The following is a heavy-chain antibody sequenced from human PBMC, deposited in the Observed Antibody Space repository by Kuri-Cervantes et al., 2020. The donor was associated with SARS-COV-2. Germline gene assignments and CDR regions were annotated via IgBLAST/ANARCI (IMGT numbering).Heavy chain of an antibody. V-gene: IGHV4-39*01. CDR1: GGSISSSSYY. Sequence: SETLSLTCTVSGGSISSSSYYWGWIRQPPGKGPEWIGSIYYSGSTYYNPSLKSRVTISVDTSKNQFSLKLSSVTAADTAVYYCARQGATTYYDFWSGYYPDWFDPWGQGTLVTVSS. J-gene: IGHJ5*02. CDR2: IYYSGST. CDR3: ARQGATTYYDFWSGYYPDWFDP. D-gene: IGHD3-3*01.